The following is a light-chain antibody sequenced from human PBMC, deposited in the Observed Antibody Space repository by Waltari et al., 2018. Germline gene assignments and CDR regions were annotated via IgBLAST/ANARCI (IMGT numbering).Light chain of an antibody. J-gene: IGLJ3*02. Sequence: QAVVTQEPSLTVSPGGTVTLTCGSSTGAVTSGHYPYWFQQKPGQAPRTLIYNTTNKPSWTPARVSVSLLGGKAALTLSGAQPEDEAEYYCLLSYSGSRWVFGGGTRLTVL. V-gene: IGLV7-46*01. CDR3: LLSYSGSRWV. CDR2: NTT. CDR1: TGAVTSGHY.